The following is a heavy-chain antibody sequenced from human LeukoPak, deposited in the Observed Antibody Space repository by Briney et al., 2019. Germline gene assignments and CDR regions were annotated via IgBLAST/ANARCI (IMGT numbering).Heavy chain of an antibody. CDR3: TRRAQYYYGSGSYIGY. CDR1: GFTSSNAW. V-gene: IGHV3-15*01. J-gene: IGHJ4*02. D-gene: IGHD3-10*01. CDR2: IKSKTDGGTT. Sequence: GGSLRLSCAASGFTSSNAWMSWVRQAPGKGLEWVGRIKSKTDGGTTDYAAPVKGRFTISRDDSKNTLYLQMNSLKTEDTAVYYCTRRAQYYYGSGSYIGYWGQGTLVTVSS.